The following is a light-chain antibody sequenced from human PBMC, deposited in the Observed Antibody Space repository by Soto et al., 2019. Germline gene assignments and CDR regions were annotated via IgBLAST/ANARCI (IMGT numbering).Light chain of an antibody. CDR1: QSVSSR. V-gene: IGKV3-20*01. CDR3: RQYGGSTIT. J-gene: IGKJ5*01. Sequence: EIVLTQSPGTLSLSPGERATLSCRASQSVSSRLAWYRHKPGQAPRILISGASSRETGIPDRFSGSGSGTECTRSISRLEPEDVELDDCRQYGGSTITFGQGTRLEIK. CDR2: GAS.